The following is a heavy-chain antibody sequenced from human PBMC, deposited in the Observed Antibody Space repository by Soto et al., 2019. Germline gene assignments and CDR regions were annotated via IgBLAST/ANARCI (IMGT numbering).Heavy chain of an antibody. CDR1: GFSVSSNY. Sequence: HPGGSLRLSCAASGFSVSSNYMSWVRQAPGKGLEWVSVIYSGGSTYYADSVKGRFTISRDNSKNTLYLQMNSLRAEDTAVYYCAREGKLGGWGYYYGMDVWGQGTTVTVSS. CDR3: AREGKLGGWGYYYGMDV. D-gene: IGHD6-6*01. J-gene: IGHJ6*02. V-gene: IGHV3-53*01. CDR2: IYSGGST.